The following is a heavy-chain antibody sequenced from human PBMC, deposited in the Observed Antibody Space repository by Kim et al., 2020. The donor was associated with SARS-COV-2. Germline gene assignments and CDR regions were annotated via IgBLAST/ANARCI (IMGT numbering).Heavy chain of an antibody. CDR1: GFTFSSYS. D-gene: IGHD2-15*01. CDR3: ARAPGQLPQDFDY. Sequence: GGSLRLSCAASGFTFSSYSMNWVRQAPGKGLEWVSSISSSSSYIYYADSVKGRFTISRDNAKNSLYLQMNSLRAEDTAVYYCARAPGQLPQDFDYWGQGTLVTVSS. V-gene: IGHV3-21*01. J-gene: IGHJ4*02. CDR2: ISSSSSYI.